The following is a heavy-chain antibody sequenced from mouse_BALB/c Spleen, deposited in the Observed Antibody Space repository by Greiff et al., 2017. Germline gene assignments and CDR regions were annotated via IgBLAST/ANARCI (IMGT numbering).Heavy chain of an antibody. Sequence: QVQLQQPGAELVRPGASVKLSCKASGYTFTSYWINWVKQRPGQGLEWIGNIYPSDSYTNYNQKFKDKATLTVDKSSSTAYMQLSSPTSEDSAVYYCTREGVRRGYYAMDYWGQGTSVTVSS. J-gene: IGHJ4*01. D-gene: IGHD2-14*01. CDR1: GYTFTSYW. CDR3: TREGVRRGYYAMDY. CDR2: IYPSDSYT. V-gene: IGHV1-69*02.